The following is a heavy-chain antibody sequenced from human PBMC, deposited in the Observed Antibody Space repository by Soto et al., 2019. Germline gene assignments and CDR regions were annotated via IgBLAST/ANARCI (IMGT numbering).Heavy chain of an antibody. CDR2: IYYSGST. J-gene: IGHJ4*02. Sequence: QLQLQESGPGLVKPSETLSLTCTVSGGSISSSSYYWGWIRQPPGKGLEWVGSIYYSGSTYYNPSLKPRLTIPVHTSKTPFSLTLSSVTAAATAVYYCATPPIEDSSGYRFDYWGQGTLVTVSS. V-gene: IGHV4-39*01. D-gene: IGHD3-22*01. CDR3: ATPPIEDSSGYRFDY. CDR1: GGSISSSSYY.